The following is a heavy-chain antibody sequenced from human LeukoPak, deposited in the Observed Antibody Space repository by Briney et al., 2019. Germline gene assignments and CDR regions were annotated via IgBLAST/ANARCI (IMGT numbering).Heavy chain of an antibody. J-gene: IGHJ4*02. CDR2: ISGSGSR. CDR3: AKGLPWELPFDY. V-gene: IGHV3-23*01. CDR1: GFTFSSYA. D-gene: IGHD1-26*01. Sequence: PGGSLRLSCAASGFTFSSYAMSWVRQAPGKGLEWVSAISGSGSRYYADSVKGRFTISRDNSKNTLYLQMNSLKAEDTAVYYCAKGLPWELPFDYWGQGTLVTVSS.